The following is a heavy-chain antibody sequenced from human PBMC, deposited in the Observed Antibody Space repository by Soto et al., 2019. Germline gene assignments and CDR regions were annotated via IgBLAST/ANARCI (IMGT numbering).Heavy chain of an antibody. Sequence: SETLSLTCTVSGGSISSYYWSWIRQPPGKGLEWIGYIYYSGSTNYNPSLKSRVTISVDTSKNQFSLKLSSVTAADTAVYYCARVGVQLEQSLMGGFFDYWGQGTLVTVSS. CDR1: GGSISSYY. V-gene: IGHV4-59*01. J-gene: IGHJ4*02. CDR2: IYYSGST. D-gene: IGHD1-1*01. CDR3: ARVGVQLEQSLMGGFFDY.